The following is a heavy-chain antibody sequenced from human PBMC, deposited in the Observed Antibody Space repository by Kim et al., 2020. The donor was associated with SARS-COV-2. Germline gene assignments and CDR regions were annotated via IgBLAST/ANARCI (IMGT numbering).Heavy chain of an antibody. Sequence: SETLSLTCTVSGGSISSYYWSWIRQPPGKGLEWIGYIYYSGSTNYNPSLKSRVTISVDTSKNQFSLKLSSVTAADTAVYYCATRNCSSTSCSPHYFDYWGQGTRVTVSS. CDR2: IYYSGST. CDR3: ATRNCSSTSCSPHYFDY. J-gene: IGHJ4*02. D-gene: IGHD2-2*01. V-gene: IGHV4-59*08. CDR1: GGSISSYY.